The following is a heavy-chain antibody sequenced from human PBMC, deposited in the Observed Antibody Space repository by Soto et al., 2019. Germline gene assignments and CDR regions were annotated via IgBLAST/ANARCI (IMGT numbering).Heavy chain of an antibody. V-gene: IGHV4-59*01. J-gene: IGHJ3*02. Sequence: ETLSLTCTVSGGSISSYYWSWIRQPPGKGLEWIGYIYYSGSTNYNPSLKSRVTISVDTSKNQFSLKLSSVTAADTAVYYCARMGIAVAGADAFDIWGQATMVTV. D-gene: IGHD6-19*01. CDR3: ARMGIAVAGADAFDI. CDR1: GGSISSYY. CDR2: IYYSGST.